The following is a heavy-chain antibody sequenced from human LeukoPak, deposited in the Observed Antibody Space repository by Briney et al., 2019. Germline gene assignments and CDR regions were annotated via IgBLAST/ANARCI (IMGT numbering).Heavy chain of an antibody. J-gene: IGHJ3*02. CDR2: IYWDDDK. CDR3: AHRTTMTTVTPSAFDI. D-gene: IGHD4-17*01. V-gene: IGHV2-5*02. CDR1: VFSLSTSGVG. Sequence: SGPTLGKPTQTLTLTCTFSVFSLSTSGVGVGWIRQPPGKALEWLALIYWDDDKRYSPSLKSRLTITEDTSKNQVVLTMTNMDPVDTATYYCAHRTTMTTVTPSAFDIWGQGTMVTVSS.